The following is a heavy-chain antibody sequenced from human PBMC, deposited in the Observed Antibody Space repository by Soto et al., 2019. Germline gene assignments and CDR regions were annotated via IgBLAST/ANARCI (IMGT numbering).Heavy chain of an antibody. CDR2: MYYSGST. D-gene: IGHD2-8*01. Sequence: SVMQCLTYSVAEGYIITYDGSWIRQQPGKGLEWIGYMYYSGSTNYNPSLKSRVTISVDTSKNQFSLKLSSVTAADTAVYYCARDLGYCSNGVCYHGGYFDHWGQGSLVTV. V-gene: IGHV4-59*01. CDR1: EGYIITYD. J-gene: IGHJ4*02. CDR3: ARDLGYCSNGVCYHGGYFDH.